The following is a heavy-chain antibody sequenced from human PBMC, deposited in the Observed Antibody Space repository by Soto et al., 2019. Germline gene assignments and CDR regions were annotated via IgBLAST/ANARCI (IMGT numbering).Heavy chain of an antibody. CDR1: GYTFTSYG. D-gene: IGHD2-15*01. V-gene: IGHV1-18*04. CDR3: ARDCSGGSCYLA. CDR2: ISAYNGNT. J-gene: IGHJ4*02. Sequence: ASVKVSCKASGYTFTSYGISWVRQAPGQGLEWMGWISAYNGNTNYAQKLQGRVTITADASTSTAYMELSSLRSDDTAVYYCARDCSGGSCYLAWGQGTMVTVSS.